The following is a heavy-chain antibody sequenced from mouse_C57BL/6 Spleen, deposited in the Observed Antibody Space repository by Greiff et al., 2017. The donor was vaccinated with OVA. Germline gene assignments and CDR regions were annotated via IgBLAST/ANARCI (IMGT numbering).Heavy chain of an antibody. D-gene: IGHD3-1*01. Sequence: EVQLQQSGPELVKPGASVKISCKASGYTFTDYYMNWVKQSHGKSLEWIGDINPNNGGTSYNQKFKGKATLTVDKSSSTAYMELRSLTSEDSAVYYGARGRATGGYFDVWGTGTTVTVSS. V-gene: IGHV1-26*01. CDR3: ARGRATGGYFDV. J-gene: IGHJ1*03. CDR1: GYTFTDYY. CDR2: INPNNGGT.